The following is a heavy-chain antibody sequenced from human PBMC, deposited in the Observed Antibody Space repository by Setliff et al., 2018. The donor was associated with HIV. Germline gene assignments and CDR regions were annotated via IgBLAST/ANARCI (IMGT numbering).Heavy chain of an antibody. D-gene: IGHD3-3*01. CDR2: IYIYNSGST. CDR1: GVSISYYH. V-gene: IGHV4-4*08. J-gene: IGHJ6*03. CDR3: ARDVYFTFSGEVIRHYLDV. Sequence: SETLSLTCTVSGVSISYYHWGWIRQPPGKGLEWIGYIYIYNSGSTNYNPSLTSRVTISVDTSRNQFSLKLTSVTAADTAVYYCARDVYFTFSGEVIRHYLDVWGKGTTVTVSS.